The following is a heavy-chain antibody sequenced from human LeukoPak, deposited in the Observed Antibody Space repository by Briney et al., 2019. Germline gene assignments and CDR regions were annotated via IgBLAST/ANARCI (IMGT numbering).Heavy chain of an antibody. V-gene: IGHV1-8*01. CDR3: VRAPPNWGFDY. D-gene: IGHD7-27*01. Sequence: ASVKVSCKASGYTFTSHDINWVRQATGQGLEWMGWMSPNSGDTGYAQKFQGRVTMTSDSSISTAYMELSSLRSEDTAIYYCVRAPPNWGFDYWGQGTLVTVSS. CDR1: GYTFTSHD. CDR2: MSPNSGDT. J-gene: IGHJ4*02.